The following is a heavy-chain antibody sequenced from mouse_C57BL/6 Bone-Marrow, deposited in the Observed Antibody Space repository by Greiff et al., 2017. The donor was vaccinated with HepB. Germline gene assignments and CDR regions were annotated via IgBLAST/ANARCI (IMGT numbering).Heavy chain of an antibody. CDR1: GYTFTDYE. J-gene: IGHJ2*01. Sequence: QVQLQQSGAELVRPGASVTMYCKASGYTFTDYEMHWVKQTPVHGLEWIGAIDPETGGTAYNQKFKGKAILTADKSSSTAYMELRSLTSEDSAVYYCTRWALRYWGQGTTLTVSS. D-gene: IGHD1-1*01. CDR3: TRWALRY. V-gene: IGHV1-15*01. CDR2: IDPETGGT.